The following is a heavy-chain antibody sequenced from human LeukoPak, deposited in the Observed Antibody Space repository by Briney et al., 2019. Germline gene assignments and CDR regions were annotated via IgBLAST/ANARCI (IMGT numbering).Heavy chain of an antibody. CDR2: ISSNGGST. J-gene: IGHJ4*02. CDR3: ARFTGYCWDY. CDR1: GFTFSSYA. Sequence: PGGSLRLSCAASGFTFSSYAMHWVRQAPGKGLEYVSAISSNGGSTYYANSVKGRFTISRDNSKNTLYLQMGSLRAEDMAVYYCARFTGYCWDYWGQGTLVTVSS. D-gene: IGHD2-8*02. V-gene: IGHV3-64*01.